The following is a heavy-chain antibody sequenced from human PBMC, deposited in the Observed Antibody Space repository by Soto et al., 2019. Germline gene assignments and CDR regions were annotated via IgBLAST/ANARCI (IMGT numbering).Heavy chain of an antibody. J-gene: IGHJ4*02. CDR3: AKDLGVYYDFWSGYFDY. D-gene: IGHD3-3*01. CDR1: GFTFSSYG. Sequence: PGGSLRLSCAASGFTFSSYGMHWVRQAPGKGLEWVSVMSYDGRNKNYADSVKGRFTISRDNSKTTLYLQMNSLRAEDTAVYYCAKDLGVYYDFWSGYFDYWGPGSLVTVS. V-gene: IGHV3-30*18. CDR2: MSYDGRNK.